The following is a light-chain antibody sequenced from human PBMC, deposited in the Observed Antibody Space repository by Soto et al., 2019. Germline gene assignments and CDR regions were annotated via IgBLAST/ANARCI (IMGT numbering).Light chain of an antibody. Sequence: IQMTQSPSTLSASVGDRVTITCRASHNIERWMAWYQQKRGRAPSLLIFDATTLHAGVPSRFSGGGTRTEFTLTINVLQPDVCATYYCQQFAKSSTFGQGTTVEIK. CDR2: DAT. V-gene: IGKV1-5*01. CDR3: QQFAKSST. J-gene: IGKJ1*01. CDR1: HNIERW.